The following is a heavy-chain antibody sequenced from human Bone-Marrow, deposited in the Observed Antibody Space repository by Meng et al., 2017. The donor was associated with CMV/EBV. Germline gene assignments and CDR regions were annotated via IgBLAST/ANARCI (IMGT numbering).Heavy chain of an antibody. CDR2: INHSGST. CDR3: ARGRRRITIFGVTPGYNWFDP. D-gene: IGHD3-3*01. CDR1: GGSFSGYY. V-gene: IGHV4-34*01. J-gene: IGHJ5*02. Sequence: SETLSLTCAVYGGSFSGYYWSWIRQPPGKGLEWIGEINHSGSTNYNPSLKSRVTISVDTSKNQFSLKLSSVTAADTAVYYCARGRRRITIFGVTPGYNWFDPWGQGTLVTVS.